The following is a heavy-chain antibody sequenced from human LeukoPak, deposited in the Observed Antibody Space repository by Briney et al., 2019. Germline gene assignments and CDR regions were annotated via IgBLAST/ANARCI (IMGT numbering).Heavy chain of an antibody. CDR2: ISWDGGST. CDR3: AKAPPRLYYRRNYHYYYYMEL. CDR1: GFTFDDYA. V-gene: IGHV3-43D*03. D-gene: IGHD1-26*01. Sequence: GGSLRLSCAASGFTFDDYAMRWVRQAPGKGLEWVSLISWDGGSTYYADSVKGRFTISRDNSKNSLYLQMNSLRHEDTAVYYCAKAPPRLYYRRNYHYYYYMELWGLGTTVTVSS. J-gene: IGHJ6*03.